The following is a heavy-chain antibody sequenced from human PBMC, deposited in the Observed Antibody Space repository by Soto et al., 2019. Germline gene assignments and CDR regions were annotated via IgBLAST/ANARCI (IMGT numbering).Heavy chain of an antibody. CDR1: GCTFGDYA. V-gene: IGHV3-49*03. Sequence: GGSLRLSCAASGCTFGDYAMSWFRQAPGKGLEWVGFIRSKAYGGTTEYAASVKGRFTISRDDSKSIAYLQMNSLKTEDTAVYYCTRDPPFPEDAFDIWGQGTMVTVSS. CDR3: TRDPPFPEDAFDI. CDR2: IRSKAYGGTT. J-gene: IGHJ3*02.